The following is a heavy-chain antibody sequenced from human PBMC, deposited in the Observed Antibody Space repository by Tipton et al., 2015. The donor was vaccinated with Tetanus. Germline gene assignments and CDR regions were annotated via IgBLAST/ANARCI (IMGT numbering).Heavy chain of an antibody. CDR1: GGSFSGYY. V-gene: IGHV4-34*01. J-gene: IGHJ4*02. CDR2: IHPSGSV. Sequence: TLSLTCAVYGGSFSGYYCTWIRQSPGKGLEWIGEIHPSGSVNYNPSLKSRVTILLDTSENQFSLKLSSVTGADTAVYYCARGIDAYKTGSYWGQGTLVTVSS. D-gene: IGHD5-24*01. CDR3: ARGIDAYKTGSY.